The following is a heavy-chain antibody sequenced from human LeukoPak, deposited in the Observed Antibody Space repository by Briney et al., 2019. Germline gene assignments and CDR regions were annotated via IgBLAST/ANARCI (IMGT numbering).Heavy chain of an antibody. J-gene: IGHJ6*03. V-gene: IGHV4-39*07. Sequence: SETLSLTCTVSGGSISSSSYYWGWIRQPPGKGLEWIGSIYYSGSTFYNPSLKSRVTISVDTSKNQFSLKLSSVTAADTAVYYCARVEEGYGSGRRENYYYYYMDVWGKGTTVTISS. CDR1: GGSISSSSYY. CDR2: IYYSGST. D-gene: IGHD3-10*01. CDR3: ARVEEGYGSGRRENYYYYYMDV.